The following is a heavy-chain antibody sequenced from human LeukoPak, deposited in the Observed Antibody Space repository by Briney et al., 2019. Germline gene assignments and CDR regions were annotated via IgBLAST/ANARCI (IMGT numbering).Heavy chain of an antibody. CDR2: SKNRVYSYTT. D-gene: IGHD1-14*01. J-gene: IGHJ4*02. CDR1: GFIFSSYA. CDR3: ARAMTTFNRGFDY. V-gene: IGHV3-72*01. Sequence: GGSLRLSCAASGFIFSSYAMTWVRQAPGKGLEWVGRSKNRVYSYTTEYAASVNGRFTISRDDSRNSMFLQMNSLKTEDTAVYYCARAMTTFNRGFDYWGQGTLVTVSS.